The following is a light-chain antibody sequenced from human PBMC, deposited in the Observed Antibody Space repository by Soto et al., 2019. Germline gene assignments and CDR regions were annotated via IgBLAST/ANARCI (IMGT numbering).Light chain of an antibody. Sequence: QLPQCLSKLRASVGDGDSINCGASQAIRNDLVWFQQKPGKAPILLIYAASTLQSGVPPRFSGSGSGTDFTLTICSLQAEDSAIYHCLQDYTYPLTFGGGTKVDIK. CDR1: QAIRND. J-gene: IGKJ4*01. V-gene: IGKV1-6*01. CDR3: LQDYTYPLT. CDR2: AAS.